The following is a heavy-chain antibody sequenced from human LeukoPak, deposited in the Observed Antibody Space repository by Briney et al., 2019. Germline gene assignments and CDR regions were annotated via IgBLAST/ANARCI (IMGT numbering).Heavy chain of an antibody. D-gene: IGHD3-10*01. J-gene: IGHJ4*02. CDR3: ARQTPEYYFGSGRKFDS. V-gene: IGHV3-66*04. CDR2: VYPRGQT. CDR1: GFTVSSNY. Sequence: PGGSLRLSCAASGFTVSSNYMSWVRQAPGKGLEWVSVVYPRGQTYYADSVKGRFTLSRDTLNNTLHLQMNSLRVEDTAVYYCARQTPEYYFGSGRKFDSWGQGTLVTVSS.